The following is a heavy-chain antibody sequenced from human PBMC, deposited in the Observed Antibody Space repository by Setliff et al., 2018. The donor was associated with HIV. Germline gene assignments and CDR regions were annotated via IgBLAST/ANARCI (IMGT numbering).Heavy chain of an antibody. J-gene: IGHJ4*02. CDR1: GFTFRDYA. CDR2: SSIKADGYTS. V-gene: IGHV3-72*01. D-gene: IGHD3-10*01. CDR3: ARASMARGGEPDY. Sequence: GSLRLSCAASGFTFRDYAMIWVRQAPGMGLEWVSTISGSSSIKADGYTSDYAASVRGRFTISRDDSKNSLYLQMNSLKTDDTAMYYCARASMARGGEPDYWGQGTLVTVSS.